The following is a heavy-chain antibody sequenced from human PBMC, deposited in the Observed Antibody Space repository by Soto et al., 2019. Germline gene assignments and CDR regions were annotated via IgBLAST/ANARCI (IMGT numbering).Heavy chain of an antibody. Sequence: ASVKVSCKASGGTFSSYAISWVRQAPGQGLEWMGGIIPIFGTENYAQKFQGRVMITADKSTSTAYMELSSLRSEDTAVYYCARGDSSGWPYYYGMDVWGQGTTVTVSS. V-gene: IGHV1-69*06. CDR3: ARGDSSGWPYYYGMDV. J-gene: IGHJ6*02. CDR2: IIPIFGTE. CDR1: GGTFSSYA. D-gene: IGHD6-19*01.